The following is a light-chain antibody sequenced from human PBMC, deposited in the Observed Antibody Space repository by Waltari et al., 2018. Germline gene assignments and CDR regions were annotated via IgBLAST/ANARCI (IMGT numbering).Light chain of an antibody. CDR2: AAS. Sequence: IQLTQSPSSLSASVGDRVTITCRASQGISSYLAWYQQKPGKAPKLLIYAASTLQSGVPSSFSGSGSGTEFTLTISSLQPEDFATYDCQQLNSYPLTFRGGTKVEIK. CDR1: QGISSY. J-gene: IGKJ4*01. CDR3: QQLNSYPLT. V-gene: IGKV1-9*01.